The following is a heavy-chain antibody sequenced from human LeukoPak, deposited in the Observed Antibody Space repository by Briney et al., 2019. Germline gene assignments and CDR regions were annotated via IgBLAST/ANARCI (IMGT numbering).Heavy chain of an antibody. CDR3: AKDRIGYFDWLPIDY. CDR2: ISGSGGST. D-gene: IGHD3-9*01. J-gene: IGHJ4*02. V-gene: IGHV3-23*01. Sequence: PGGSLRLSCAASGFTFSSYSMNWVRQAPGKGLEWVSAISGSGGSTYYADSVKGRFTISRDNSKNTLYLQMNSLRAEDTAVYYCAKDRIGYFDWLPIDYWGQGTLVTVSS. CDR1: GFTFSSYS.